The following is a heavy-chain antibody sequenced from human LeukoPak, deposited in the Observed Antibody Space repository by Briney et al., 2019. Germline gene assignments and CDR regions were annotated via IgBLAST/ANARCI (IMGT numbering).Heavy chain of an antibody. Sequence: SETLSLTCTVSGGSINGYYWSWIRQPPGKGLEWIGYIYYSGITYYSPSLQSRVTISVDTSKNQISLKVNSVTAADTAVYYCARHRNGFFYYYYMDVWGQGTTVTVSS. CDR1: GGSINGYY. CDR2: IYYSGIT. V-gene: IGHV4-59*08. J-gene: IGHJ6*03. CDR3: ARHRNGFFYYYYMDV. D-gene: IGHD3-3*01.